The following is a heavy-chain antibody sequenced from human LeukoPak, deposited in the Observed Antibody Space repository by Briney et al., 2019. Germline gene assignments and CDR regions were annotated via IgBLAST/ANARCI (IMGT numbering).Heavy chain of an antibody. V-gene: IGHV3-21*04. CDR1: GFTFSTHT. CDR2: ISSASTYI. CDR3: AKGVGSASPYYFDY. Sequence: GGSLRLSCVASGFTFSTHTMNWVRQAPGKGLEWVSSISSASTYIYSADSVRGRFTISRDNAKNSLYLQMNSLRAEDTAIYYCAKGVGSASPYYFDYWGQGTLVTVSS. D-gene: IGHD2-2*01. J-gene: IGHJ4*02.